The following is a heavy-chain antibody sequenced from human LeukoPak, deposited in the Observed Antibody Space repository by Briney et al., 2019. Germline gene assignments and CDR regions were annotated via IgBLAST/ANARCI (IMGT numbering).Heavy chain of an antibody. Sequence: GGSLRLSCAASKFTFSDYSMSWVRQAPGKGLEWVSSISSSSSHMFYADSVKGRFSISRDNAKNSLYLQMNSVRAEDTAVYYCVRDSGSSYGYYFLHWGQGTLVTVSS. CDR1: KFTFSDYS. J-gene: IGHJ1*01. CDR3: VRDSGSSYGYYFLH. CDR2: ISSSSSHM. D-gene: IGHD1-26*01. V-gene: IGHV3-21*01.